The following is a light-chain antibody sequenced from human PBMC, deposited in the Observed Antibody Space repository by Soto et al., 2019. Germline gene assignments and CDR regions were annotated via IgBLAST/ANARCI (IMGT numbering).Light chain of an antibody. CDR2: DVT. CDR1: SNDIGGYNF. CDR3: NSYSGVNILYV. J-gene: IGLJ1*01. Sequence: QSALTQPASVAGSPGQSITIPCNGTSNDIGGYNFVSWFQQHPGKAPKLLICDVTRRPSGVSDRFSGSKSGNTASLTISGLQAEDEADYYCNSYSGVNILYVCGSGTKVTVL. V-gene: IGLV2-14*01.